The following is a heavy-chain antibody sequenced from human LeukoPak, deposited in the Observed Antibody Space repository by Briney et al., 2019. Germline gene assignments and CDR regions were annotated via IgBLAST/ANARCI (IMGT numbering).Heavy chain of an antibody. V-gene: IGHV4-39*02. CDR2: IYYRGDT. CDR1: GGSISSTSYF. CDR3: ARYASGSYFDY. D-gene: IGHD1-26*01. J-gene: IGHJ4*02. Sequence: PSETLSLTCTVSGGSISSTSYFWGWIRQPPGKDLQWIGNIYYRGDTYYNPSLKSRVTMSVDTSKNHFSLKLSSVTAADTAVYYCARYASGSYFDYWGQGTLVTVSS.